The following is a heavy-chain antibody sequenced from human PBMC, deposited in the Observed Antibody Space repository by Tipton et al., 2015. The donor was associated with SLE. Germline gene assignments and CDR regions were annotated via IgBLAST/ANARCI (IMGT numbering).Heavy chain of an antibody. J-gene: IGHJ4*02. CDR1: GYTFTSYG. Sequence: QLVQSGAEVKKPGASVKVSCKASGYTFTSYGISWVRQAPGQGLEWMGWISAYNGNTNYAQKLQGRVTMTTDTSTSTAYMELRSLRSDDTAVYYCARDNGWGHSSWEGAFHDYWGQGTLVTVSS. V-gene: IGHV1-18*04. D-gene: IGHD6-13*01. CDR3: ARDNGWGHSSWEGAFHDY. CDR2: ISAYNGNT.